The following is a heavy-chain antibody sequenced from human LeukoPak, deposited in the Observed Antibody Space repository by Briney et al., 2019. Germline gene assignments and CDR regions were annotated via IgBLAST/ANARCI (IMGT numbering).Heavy chain of an antibody. J-gene: IGHJ3*02. CDR3: APQGAFDI. V-gene: IGHV4-61*02. CDR1: GGSISSGSYY. CDR2: IYTSGST. Sequence: KPSQSLSLTCTVSGGSISSGSYYWSWIRQPAGKGLEWIGRIYTSGSTNYNPSLKSRVTISVDTSKNQFSLKLSSVTAADTAVYYCAPQGAFDIWGQGTMVTVSS.